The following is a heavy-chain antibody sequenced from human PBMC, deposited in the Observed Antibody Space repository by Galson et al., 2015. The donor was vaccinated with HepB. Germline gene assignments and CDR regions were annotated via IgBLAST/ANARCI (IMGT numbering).Heavy chain of an antibody. CDR3: AKDEISWYYYYGMDV. CDR2: ISGSGGST. D-gene: IGHD2/OR15-2a*01. CDR1: GFTFSSYA. Sequence: SLRLSCAASGFTFSSYAMSWVRQAPGKGLEWVSAISGSGGSTYYADSVKGRFTISRDNSKNTLYLQMNSLRAEDTAVYYCAKDEISWYYYYGMDVWGQGTTVTVSS. J-gene: IGHJ6*02. V-gene: IGHV3-23*01.